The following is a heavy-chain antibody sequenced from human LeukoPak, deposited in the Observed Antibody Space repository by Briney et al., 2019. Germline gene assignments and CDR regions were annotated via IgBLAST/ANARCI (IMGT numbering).Heavy chain of an antibody. CDR1: GGSFSGYY. Sequence: PSETLSLTCAVYGGSFSGYYWSWIRQPPGKGLEWIGEINHSGSTNYNPSLKSRVTISVDTSKNQFSLKLSSVTAADTAVYYCARGNCSSTSCYQEFDYWGQGTLVTVSS. D-gene: IGHD2-2*01. V-gene: IGHV4-34*01. CDR2: INHSGST. J-gene: IGHJ4*02. CDR3: ARGNCSSTSCYQEFDY.